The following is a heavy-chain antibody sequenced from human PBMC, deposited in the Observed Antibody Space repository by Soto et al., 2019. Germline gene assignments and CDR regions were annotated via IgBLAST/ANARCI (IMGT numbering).Heavy chain of an antibody. Sequence: SETLSLTCTVSGGSISSSSYCWGWIRQPPGKGLEWIGSIYYSGSTYYNPSLKSRVTISVDTSKNQFSLKLSSVTAADTAVYYCARHAHHCSSTSCYLKIFGVVIDYWGQGTLVTVSS. D-gene: IGHD2-2*01. CDR2: IYYSGST. J-gene: IGHJ4*02. CDR3: ARHAHHCSSTSCYLKIFGVVIDY. CDR1: GGSISSSSYC. V-gene: IGHV4-39*01.